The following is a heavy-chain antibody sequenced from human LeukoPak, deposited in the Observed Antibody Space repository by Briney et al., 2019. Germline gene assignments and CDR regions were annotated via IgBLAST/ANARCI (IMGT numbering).Heavy chain of an antibody. D-gene: IGHD6-13*01. CDR1: GFTFDDYG. Sequence: GGSLRLSCAASGFTFDDYGMNWVRQAPGKGLEWVSSISSGSTYIYYADSVKGRFTISRDNAKNSLYLQMNSLRAEDTAVYYCARAPGYRSFLDYWGQGTLVIVSS. J-gene: IGHJ4*02. CDR2: ISSGSTYI. V-gene: IGHV3-21*01. CDR3: ARAPGYRSFLDY.